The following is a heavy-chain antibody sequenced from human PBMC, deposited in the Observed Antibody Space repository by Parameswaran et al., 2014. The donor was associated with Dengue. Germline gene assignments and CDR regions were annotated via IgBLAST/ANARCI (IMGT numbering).Heavy chain of an antibody. V-gene: IGHV2-70*18. Sequence: VRQAPGKALEWLALIDWDDDKYYSTSLKTRLTISKDTSKNQVVLKMTNMDPVDTATYYCARDHDYGMDVWGQGTTVTVSS. J-gene: IGHJ6*02. CDR2: IDWDDDK. CDR3: ARDHDYGMDV.